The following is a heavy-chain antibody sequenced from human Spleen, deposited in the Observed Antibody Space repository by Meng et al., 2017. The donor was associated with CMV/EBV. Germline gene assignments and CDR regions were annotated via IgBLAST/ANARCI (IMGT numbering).Heavy chain of an antibody. CDR1: GYLFISYA. V-gene: IGHV1-8*01. D-gene: IGHD5-24*01. CDR2: MIPNSGNT. Sequence: QLQLVQSGPEGKNPGGAAKVSCTASGYLFISYAIHWVRQAPGQGLEWMGWMIPNSGNTGYAQKFQGRVTMTRNTSISTAYMELSSLRSEDTAVYYCARGLVEMAPDYWGQGTLVTVSS. J-gene: IGHJ4*02. CDR3: ARGLVEMAPDY.